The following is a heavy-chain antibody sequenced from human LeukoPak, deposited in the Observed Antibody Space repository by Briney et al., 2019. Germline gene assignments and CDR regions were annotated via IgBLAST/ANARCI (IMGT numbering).Heavy chain of an antibody. CDR1: GYTFTGHY. CDR2: INPNSGGT. D-gene: IGHD4-11*01. J-gene: IGHJ4*02. V-gene: IGHV1-2*06. CDR3: ARDITATVSGTDY. Sequence: ASVKVSCKASGYTFTGHYMHWVRQAPGQGLEWMGRINPNSGGTNYAQKFQGRVTMTRDTSISTAYMELSRLRSDDTAVYYCARDITATVSGTDYWGQGTLVTVSS.